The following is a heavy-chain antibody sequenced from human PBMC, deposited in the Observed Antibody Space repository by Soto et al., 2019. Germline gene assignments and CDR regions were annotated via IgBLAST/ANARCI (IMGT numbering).Heavy chain of an antibody. Sequence: QVQLQESGPGLVKPSQTLSLTCTVSGGSISSGGYYWSWIRQHPGKGLEWIGYIYYSGSTYYNPSLKRQVTIPVDTSKNQFSLKLSSVTAADTAVYYCARSPEATVTAFDYWGQGTLVTVSS. CDR3: ARSPEATVTAFDY. V-gene: IGHV4-31*01. D-gene: IGHD4-17*01. CDR2: IYYSGST. CDR1: GGSISSGGYY. J-gene: IGHJ4*02.